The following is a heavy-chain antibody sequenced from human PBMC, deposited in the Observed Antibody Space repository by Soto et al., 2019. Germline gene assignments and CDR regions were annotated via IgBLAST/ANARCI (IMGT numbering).Heavy chain of an antibody. CDR2: ISSSSSYI. CDR3: ARQSLNWYFDR. V-gene: IGHV3-21*01. CDR1: GFTFSSYS. J-gene: IGHJ2*01. Sequence: GGSLRLSCAASGFTFSSYSMNWVRQAPGKGLEWVSSISSSSSYIYYADSVKGRFTISRDNAKNSLYLQMNSLRAEDTAVYYCARQSLNWYFDRWGRGTLVTVSS.